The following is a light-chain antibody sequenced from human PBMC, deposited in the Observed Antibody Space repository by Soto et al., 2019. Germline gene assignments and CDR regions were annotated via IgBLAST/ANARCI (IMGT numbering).Light chain of an antibody. J-gene: IGKJ4*01. CDR1: QSVTSN. Sequence: EIVMTQSPATLSVSPGERATLSCRASQSVTSNLAWYQQKPGQSPRLVIYDASTRATAIPARFSGSGSGTEFTLTISSLQSEDFAVYYCQQYNNWPRSFGGGTKV. CDR2: DAS. CDR3: QQYNNWPRS. V-gene: IGKV3-15*01.